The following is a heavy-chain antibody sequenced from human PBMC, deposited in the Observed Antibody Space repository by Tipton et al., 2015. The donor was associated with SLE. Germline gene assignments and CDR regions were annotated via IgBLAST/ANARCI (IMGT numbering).Heavy chain of an antibody. Sequence: TLSLTCTVSGGSISSYYWSWIRQPPGKGLEWIGYIYYSGSTNYNPSLKSRVTISVDTSKNHFSLKLSSVTAADTAVYYCAGLYSSSWLPFGYYYYGMYVWGQATTVTVSS. V-gene: IGHV4-59*12. J-gene: IGHJ6*02. D-gene: IGHD6-13*01. CDR2: IYYSGST. CDR1: GGSISSYY. CDR3: AGLYSSSWLPFGYYYYGMYV.